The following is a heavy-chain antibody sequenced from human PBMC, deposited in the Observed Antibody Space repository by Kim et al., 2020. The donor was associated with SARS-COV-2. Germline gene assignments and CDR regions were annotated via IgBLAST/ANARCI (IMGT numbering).Heavy chain of an antibody. CDR1: GFSFTTYW. V-gene: IGHV5-51*01. CDR3: ARLETVAHGKIWAFEY. J-gene: IGHJ5*01. Sequence: GESLKISCKGSGFSFTTYWIGWVRQMPGKGLEWMGIIYPDDSDTRYSPSFQGQVTFSADKSITTAYLQWTSLKASDTAIYYCARLETVAHGKIWAFEYWG. CDR2: IYPDDSDT. D-gene: IGHD1-1*01.